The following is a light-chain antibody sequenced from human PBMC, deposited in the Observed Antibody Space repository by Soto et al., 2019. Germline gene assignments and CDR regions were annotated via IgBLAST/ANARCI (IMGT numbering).Light chain of an antibody. Sequence: DIQMTQSPSSVSASVGDRVTITCRASQDIRTWLAWYQQKPGKAPKILIYGASSLQSGVPSRFSGSGSGTYFTLTISSLQTEDFATYYCQHANSFPFTFGQGTRLEIK. CDR1: QDIRTW. J-gene: IGKJ5*01. CDR2: GAS. CDR3: QHANSFPFT. V-gene: IGKV1-12*01.